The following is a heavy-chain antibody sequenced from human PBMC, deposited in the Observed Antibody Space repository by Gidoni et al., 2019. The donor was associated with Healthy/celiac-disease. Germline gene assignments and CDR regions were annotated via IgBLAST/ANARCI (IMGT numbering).Heavy chain of an antibody. J-gene: IGHJ3*02. D-gene: IGHD2-21*01. CDR3: ARDSLWFDAFDI. Sequence: EVQLVESGGGLVQPGGSLRLSCAASGFTFSSYWMHWVRQAPGKGLVWVSRMNSDGSSTSYADSVKGRFTISRDNAKNTLYLQMNSLRAEDTAVYYCARDSLWFDAFDIWGQGTMVTVSS. CDR2: MNSDGSST. CDR1: GFTFSSYW. V-gene: IGHV3-74*01.